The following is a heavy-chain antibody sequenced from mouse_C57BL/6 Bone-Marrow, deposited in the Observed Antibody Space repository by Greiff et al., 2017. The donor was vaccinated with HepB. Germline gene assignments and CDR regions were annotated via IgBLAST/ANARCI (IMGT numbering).Heavy chain of an antibody. Sequence: VQLQQSGAELVRPGSSVKLSCKASGYTFTSYWMDWVKQRPGQGLEWIGNIYPSDSETHYNQKFKDKATLTVDKSSSTAYMQLSSLTSEDSAVYYCARGNWDDFDYWGQGTTLTVSS. CDR1: GYTFTSYW. J-gene: IGHJ2*01. V-gene: IGHV1-61*01. CDR2: IYPSDSET. CDR3: ARGNWDDFDY. D-gene: IGHD4-1*01.